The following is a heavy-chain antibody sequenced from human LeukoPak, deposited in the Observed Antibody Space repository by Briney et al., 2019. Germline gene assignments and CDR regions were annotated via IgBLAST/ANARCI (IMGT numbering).Heavy chain of an antibody. D-gene: IGHD3-10*01. Sequence: GGSLRLSCAASGFTFSNYGMHWVRQAPGKGLEWVAFIQYDGSNKYYADSVKGRFTISRDNAKNSLNLQMNSLRADDTAVYYCARFAAGGSYYYYKDVWGKGTTVTVSS. J-gene: IGHJ6*03. CDR2: IQYDGSNK. CDR1: GFTFSNYG. CDR3: ARFAAGGSYYYYKDV. V-gene: IGHV3-30*02.